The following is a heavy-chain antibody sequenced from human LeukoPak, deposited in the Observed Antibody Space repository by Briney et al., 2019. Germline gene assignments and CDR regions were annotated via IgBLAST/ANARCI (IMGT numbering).Heavy chain of an antibody. CDR1: GYTFTSYG. J-gene: IGHJ6*02. Sequence: ASVEVSCKASGYTFTSYGISWVRQAPGQGLEWMGWISAYNGNTNYAQKLQGRVTMTTDTSTSTAYMELRSLRSDDTAVYYCARDTYYYDSSGYASEYGMDVWGQGTTVTASS. D-gene: IGHD3-22*01. V-gene: IGHV1-18*01. CDR3: ARDTYYYDSSGYASEYGMDV. CDR2: ISAYNGNT.